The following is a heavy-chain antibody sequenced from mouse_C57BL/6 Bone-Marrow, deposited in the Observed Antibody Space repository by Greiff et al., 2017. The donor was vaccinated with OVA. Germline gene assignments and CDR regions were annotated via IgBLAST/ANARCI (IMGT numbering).Heavy chain of an antibody. CDR2: INPNNGGT. Sequence: EVQLQQSGPELVKPGASVKISCKASGYTFTDYYMNWVKQSPGKSLEWIGDINPNNGGTSYNQKFKGKATLTVDKSSSTAYMELRSLTSEDSAVYYCARCDSSGPYYAMDYWGQGTSVTVSS. J-gene: IGHJ4*01. CDR3: ARCDSSGPYYAMDY. V-gene: IGHV1-26*01. CDR1: GYTFTDYY. D-gene: IGHD3-2*02.